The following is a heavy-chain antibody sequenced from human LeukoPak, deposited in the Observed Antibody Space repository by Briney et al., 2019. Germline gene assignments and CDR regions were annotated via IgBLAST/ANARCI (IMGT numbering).Heavy chain of an antibody. J-gene: IGHJ2*01. V-gene: IGHV4-59*01. CDR1: GDSISGYY. CDR2: IYSGHSGGT. CDR3: AGLTTTAWYFDL. D-gene: IGHD1-26*01. Sequence: SETLSLTCTVSGDSISGYYWSWVRQPPGKGLEWIGYIYSGHSGGTNCNPSLKSRVAISVDTSKNQLSLKLTSATAADTAVYYCAGLTTTAWYFDLWGRGTLVTVSS.